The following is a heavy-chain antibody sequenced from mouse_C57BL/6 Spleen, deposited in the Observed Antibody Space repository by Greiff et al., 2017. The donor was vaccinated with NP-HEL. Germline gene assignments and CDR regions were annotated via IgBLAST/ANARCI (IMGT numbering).Heavy chain of an antibody. CDR2: INPSSGYT. J-gene: IGHJ2*01. CDR1: GYTFTSYW. CDR3: ASLATTVDDY. D-gene: IGHD1-1*01. Sequence: QVHVKQSGAELAKPGASVKLSCKASGYTFTSYWMHWVKQRPGQGLEWIGYINPSSGYTKYNQKFKDKATLTADKSSSTAYMQLSSLTYEDSAVYYCASLATTVDDYWGQGTTLTVSS. V-gene: IGHV1-7*01.